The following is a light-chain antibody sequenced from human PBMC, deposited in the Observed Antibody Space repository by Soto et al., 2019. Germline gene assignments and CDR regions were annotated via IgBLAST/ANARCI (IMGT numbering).Light chain of an antibody. CDR1: QSVSSN. Sequence: AAVSVYKKERATLSCRASQSVSSNLAWYQQKPGQAPRLLIYGASTRATGIPARFSGSGSGTEFTLTISSLQSEDFAVYYCQQYNNLSLIT. J-gene: IGKJ5*01. CDR2: GAS. CDR3: QQYNNLSLIT. V-gene: IGKV3-15*01.